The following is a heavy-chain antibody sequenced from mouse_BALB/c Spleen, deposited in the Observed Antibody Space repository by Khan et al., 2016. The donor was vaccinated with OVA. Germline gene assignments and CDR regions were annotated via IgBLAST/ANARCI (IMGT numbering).Heavy chain of an antibody. CDR2: ISYSGNT. CDR3: ARVYGGDFDY. D-gene: IGHD1-1*01. CDR1: GYSITSDYA. J-gene: IGHJ2*01. V-gene: IGHV3-2*02. Sequence: QLEESGPGLVKPSQSLSLTCTVTGYSITSDYAWNWIRQFPGNKLEWMGYISYSGNTNYNPSLKSRISITRDTSKNQFFLQLISVTTEDTATYYCARVYGGDFDYWGQGTTLTVSS.